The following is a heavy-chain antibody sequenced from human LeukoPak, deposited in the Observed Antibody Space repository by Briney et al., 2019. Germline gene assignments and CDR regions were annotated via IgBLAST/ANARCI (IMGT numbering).Heavy chain of an antibody. CDR2: IYYSGKT. CDR1: GGSLSTQY. D-gene: IGHD3-22*01. CDR3: ARLLDNDSSGDPDTFDM. Sequence: PSETLSLTCAVPGGSLSTQYWSWIRQPPEKGVEWIGYIYYSGKTYYSPSLHSRVTISVDTFKHNFSLKLTCVTKADTAVYYCARLLDNDSSGDPDTFDMWGQGTMVTVSS. J-gene: IGHJ3*02. V-gene: IGHV4-59*11.